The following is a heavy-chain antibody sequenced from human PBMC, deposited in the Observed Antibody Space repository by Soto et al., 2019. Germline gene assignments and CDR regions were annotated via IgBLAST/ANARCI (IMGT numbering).Heavy chain of an antibody. CDR2: IYESGYT. D-gene: IGHD5-18*01. CDR3: VRALRHTAMVYPWFDP. Sequence: SETLSLICTVSGASVSTGAYYWGWVRQRPGKGLEWVGYIYESGYTYYNTSLKRRLTRSLDRSNNQFSLGLTSVTAADTAVYYCVRALRHTAMVYPWFDPWGQGTLVTVSS. CDR1: GASVSTGAYY. J-gene: IGHJ5*02. V-gene: IGHV4-31*03.